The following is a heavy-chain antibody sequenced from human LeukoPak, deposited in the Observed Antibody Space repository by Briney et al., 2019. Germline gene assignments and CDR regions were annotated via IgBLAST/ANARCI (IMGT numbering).Heavy chain of an antibody. V-gene: IGHV1-2*02. CDR1: GYTFTGYY. CDR2: INHNSGGT. D-gene: IGHD6-19*01. Sequence: ASVKVSCKASGYTFTGYYMHWVRQAPGQGLEWMGWINHNSGGTNSAQKFQGRVTMTRDTSISTAYMELSRLTSDDTAVYYCASALIAVAGTSFDSWGQGTLVTVSS. CDR3: ASALIAVAGTSFDS. J-gene: IGHJ4*02.